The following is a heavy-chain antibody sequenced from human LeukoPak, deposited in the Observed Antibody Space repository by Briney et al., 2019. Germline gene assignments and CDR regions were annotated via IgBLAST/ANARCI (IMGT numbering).Heavy chain of an antibody. CDR1: GYTFTGYY. V-gene: IGHV1-2*02. D-gene: IGHD2-21*01. J-gene: IGHJ4*02. Sequence: ASVKVSCKASGYTFTGYYMHWVRQAPGQGLEWMGWINPNSGGTNYAQKFQGRVTMTRDTSISTANMELSRLRSDDTAVYYCARAKGYSTDFDYWGQGTLVTVSS. CDR3: ARAKGYSTDFDY. CDR2: INPNSGGT.